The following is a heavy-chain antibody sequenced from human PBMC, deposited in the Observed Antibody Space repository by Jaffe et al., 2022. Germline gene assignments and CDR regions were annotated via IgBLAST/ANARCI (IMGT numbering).Heavy chain of an antibody. D-gene: IGHD6-13*01. CDR1: GYTFTDYY. CDR2: VDPEDGET. Sequence: EVQLVQSGAEVKKPGATVKISCKVSGYTFTDYYMHWVQQAPGKGLEWMGLVDPEDGETIYAEKFQGRVTITADTSTDTAYMELSSLRSEDTAVYYCATSASGGSSWSTYQNDYWGQGTLVTVSS. J-gene: IGHJ4*02. V-gene: IGHV1-69-2*01. CDR3: ATSASGGSSWSTYQNDY.